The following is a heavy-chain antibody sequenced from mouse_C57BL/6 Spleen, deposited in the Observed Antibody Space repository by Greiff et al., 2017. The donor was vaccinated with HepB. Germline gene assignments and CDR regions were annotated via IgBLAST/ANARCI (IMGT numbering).Heavy chain of an antibody. J-gene: IGHJ4*01. CDR1: GYTFTSYW. CDR2: IYPGSGST. Sequence: VQLQQPGAELVKPGASVKMSCKASGYTFTSYWITWVKQRPGQGLEWIGDIYPGSGSTNYNEKFKSKATLTVDTSSSTAYMQLSSLTSEDSAVYYCARREIYDGYAMDYWGQGTSVTVSS. V-gene: IGHV1-55*01. D-gene: IGHD2-3*01. CDR3: ARREIYDGYAMDY.